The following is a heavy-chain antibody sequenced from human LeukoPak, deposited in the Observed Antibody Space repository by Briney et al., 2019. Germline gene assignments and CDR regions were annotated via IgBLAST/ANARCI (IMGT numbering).Heavy chain of an antibody. CDR3: AREYSYGFDH. CDR2: IPYDGNNK. J-gene: IGHJ4*02. CDR1: RFTFSNYA. D-gene: IGHD5-18*01. Sequence: GALRLSCAASRFTFSNYAMHWGRQAPGKGLEWVAVIPYDGNNKYYADSVKGRFTISRDNSKNTLYLEMNSLRAEDTAVYYCAREYSYGFDHWGQGTLVTVSS. V-gene: IGHV3-30*04.